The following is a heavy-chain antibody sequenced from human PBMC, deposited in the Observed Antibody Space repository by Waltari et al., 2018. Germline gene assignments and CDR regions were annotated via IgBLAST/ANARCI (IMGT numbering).Heavy chain of an antibody. V-gene: IGHV3-53*01. CDR3: AALPYSSGWYYFDY. CDR1: GFTVSLTY. CDR2: IYSGGST. J-gene: IGHJ4*02. Sequence: EVQLVESGGGLLQPGGSLRLSCAASGFTVSLTYMSWVRQAPGKGLEWVSVIYSGGSTYYADSVKGRFTISRDNSKNTLYLQMNSLRAEDTAVYYCAALPYSSGWYYFDYWGQGTLVTVSS. D-gene: IGHD6-19*01.